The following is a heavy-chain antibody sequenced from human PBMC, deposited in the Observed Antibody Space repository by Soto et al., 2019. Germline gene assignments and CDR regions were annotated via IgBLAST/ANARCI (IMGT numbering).Heavy chain of an antibody. CDR1: GYNFNSYG. V-gene: IGHV1-18*01. CDR2: ISAYNGQT. CDR3: SSGQLADYNDYYGIDV. J-gene: IGHJ6*02. D-gene: IGHD6-13*01. Sequence: GASVQISCKASGYNFNSYGINWVRQDPGQRLEWMGWISAYNGQTNYAQKFQGRVTMTTDTSTSTAYMELRSLRSDDTAVYYCSSGQLADYNDYYGIDVWGQGTTVTVSS.